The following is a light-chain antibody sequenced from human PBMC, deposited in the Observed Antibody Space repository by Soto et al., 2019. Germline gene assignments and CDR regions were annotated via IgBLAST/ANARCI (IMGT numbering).Light chain of an antibody. CDR2: EGS. CDR1: SSGVGSYNL. Sequence: QSAVTQPASVSGSPGQSITVSCTGTSSGVGSYNLVSWYQQHPGKAPKLMIYEGSKRPSGVSNRFSGSKSGNTASLTISGLQTEDEADYYCCSYAGSNTWVFGGGTKLTVL. J-gene: IGLJ3*02. V-gene: IGLV2-23*01. CDR3: CSYAGSNTWV.